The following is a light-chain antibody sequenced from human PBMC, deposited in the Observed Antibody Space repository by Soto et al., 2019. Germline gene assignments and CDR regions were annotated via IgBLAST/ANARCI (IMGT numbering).Light chain of an antibody. CDR3: QLWDSSSGHVV. CDR2: DDS. V-gene: IGLV3-21*02. J-gene: IGLJ2*01. Sequence: SYELTQPPSVSVAPGQTARITCGGNNIGSKSVHRYQQKPGQAPVLAVYDDSDRPSGTPARFSGSNSGNTATLTISRVEAGDEADYYCQLWDSSSGHVVFGGGTKLTVL. CDR1: NIGSKS.